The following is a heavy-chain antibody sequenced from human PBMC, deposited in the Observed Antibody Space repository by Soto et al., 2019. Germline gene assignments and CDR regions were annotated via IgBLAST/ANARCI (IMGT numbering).Heavy chain of an antibody. CDR2: MNPNSGNT. D-gene: IGHD2-15*01. V-gene: IGHV1-8*01. J-gene: IGHJ6*03. CDR1: GYTFTSYD. Sequence: ASVKVSCKASGYTFTSYDINWVRQATGQGLEWMGWMNPNSGNTGYAQKFQGRVTMTRNTSISTAYMELSSLRSEDTAVYYCARARMWRNYYYYYYMDVWGKGTTVTVSS. CDR3: ARARMWRNYYYYYYMDV.